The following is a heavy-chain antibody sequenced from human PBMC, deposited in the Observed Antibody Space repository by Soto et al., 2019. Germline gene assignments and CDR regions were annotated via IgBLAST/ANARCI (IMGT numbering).Heavy chain of an antibody. J-gene: IGHJ6*02. V-gene: IGHV1-8*01. Sequence: QVQLVQSGAEVKKPGASVKVSCKASGYTFTSYDINWVRQATGQGREWMGWMNPNSDNTGYAQKVPGRVTMTKNNPILTAYMELSSLRFQDTAVSYCAREGVRGMDVWGQGTTVTVSS. D-gene: IGHD3-16*01. CDR2: MNPNSDNT. CDR3: AREGVRGMDV. CDR1: GYTFTSYD.